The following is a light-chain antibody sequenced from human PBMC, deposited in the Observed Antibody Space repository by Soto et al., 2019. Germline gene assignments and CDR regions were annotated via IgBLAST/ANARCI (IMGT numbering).Light chain of an antibody. J-gene: IGKJ4*01. Sequence: DIQMTQSPSSLSASVGDRVTITCRASQSISSNLTWYQQKPGKAPKLLIYAASSLHSGIPSRFSGSGSGTDFTLPISSLQPEDFATYYCQQGYSTPRTFGGGTKVEIK. CDR1: QSISSN. CDR3: QQGYSTPRT. CDR2: AAS. V-gene: IGKV1-39*01.